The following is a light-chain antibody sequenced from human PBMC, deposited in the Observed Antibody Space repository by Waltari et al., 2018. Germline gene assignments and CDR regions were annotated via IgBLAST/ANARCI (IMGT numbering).Light chain of an antibody. J-gene: IGLJ2*01. Sequence: QSALTQSASVSGSPGQSITISCTGTSSDLGGYHYVSWYQQHPGKAPKLMIYDVARWPSGVSNRFSGSKSGNTASLTISGLQAEDEADYYCTSYTTTKTVVFGGGTKVTVL. CDR3: TSYTTTKTVV. CDR2: DVA. CDR1: SSDLGGYHY. V-gene: IGLV2-14*01.